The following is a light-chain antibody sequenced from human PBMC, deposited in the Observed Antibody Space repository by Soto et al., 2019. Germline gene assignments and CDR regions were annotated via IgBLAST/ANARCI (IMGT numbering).Light chain of an antibody. J-gene: IGLJ1*01. CDR2: EVS. CDR3: CSYAGPYV. Sequence: SVVNQPASLSGAPGQSIPLSPPGNRSDVGSYNLVSWYQQPPGKAPKLMIYEVSKRPSGVSNRFSGSKSGNTASLTISGLHAEDEADYYCCSYAGPYVFGTGTKVTVL. CDR1: RSDVGSYNL. V-gene: IGLV2-23*02.